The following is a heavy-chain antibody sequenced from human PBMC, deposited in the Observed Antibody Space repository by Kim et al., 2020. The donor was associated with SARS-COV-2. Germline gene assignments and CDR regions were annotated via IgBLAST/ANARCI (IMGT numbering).Heavy chain of an antibody. CDR2: INPNSGGT. V-gene: IGHV1-2*04. CDR3: ARAYSGSYYGHLDY. J-gene: IGHJ4*02. D-gene: IGHD1-26*01. Sequence: ASVKVSCKASGYTFTGYYMHWVRQAPGQGLEWMGWINPNSGGTNYAQKFQGWVTMTRDTSISTAYMELSRLRSDDTAVYYCARAYSGSYYGHLDYWGQGTLVTVSS. CDR1: GYTFTGYY.